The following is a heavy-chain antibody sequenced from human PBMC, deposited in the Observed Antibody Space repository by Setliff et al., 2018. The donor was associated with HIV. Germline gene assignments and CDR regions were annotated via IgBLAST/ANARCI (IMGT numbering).Heavy chain of an antibody. V-gene: IGHV1-46*01. D-gene: IGHD3-22*01. J-gene: IGHJ4*02. CDR1: GYTFTSYY. Sequence: ASVKVSCKASGYTFTSYYIHWVRQAPGQGLEWRGRINPSGGSTSYAQKFQGRVTMTRDTSTSTVYMELNSLRAEDTAVYYCARVDYHDYNGYIDFWGKGTLVTVSS. CDR2: INPSGGST. CDR3: ARVDYHDYNGYIDF.